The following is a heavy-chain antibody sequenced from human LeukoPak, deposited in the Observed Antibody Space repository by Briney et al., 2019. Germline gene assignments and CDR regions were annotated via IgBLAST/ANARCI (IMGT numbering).Heavy chain of an antibody. Sequence: PGGSLRLSCVASGFTFDDYGMSWVRQAPGKGLEWVSAISGSGGSTYYADSVKGRFTISRDNSKNTLYLQMNSLRAEDTAVYYCAKDGYSSCCYYRFDPWGQGTLVTVSS. CDR1: GFTFDDYG. CDR3: AKDGYSSCCYYRFDP. CDR2: ISGSGGST. J-gene: IGHJ5*02. V-gene: IGHV3-23*01. D-gene: IGHD6-13*01.